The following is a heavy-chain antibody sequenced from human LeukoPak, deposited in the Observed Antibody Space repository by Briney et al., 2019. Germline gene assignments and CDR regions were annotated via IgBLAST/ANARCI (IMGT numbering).Heavy chain of an antibody. CDR3: ARELWFVNAPGSWFDP. V-gene: IGHV4-30-2*01. D-gene: IGHD3-10*01. Sequence: SETLSLTCAVSSDSISSGDYSWSWIRQPSGKGLEWIGYIFHSGHSFYNPSHKSRITISVDKSKNQFSLRLTSVTAADTAVYYCARELWFVNAPGSWFDPWGQGTLVTVSS. CDR2: IFHSGHS. CDR1: SDSISSGDYS. J-gene: IGHJ5*02.